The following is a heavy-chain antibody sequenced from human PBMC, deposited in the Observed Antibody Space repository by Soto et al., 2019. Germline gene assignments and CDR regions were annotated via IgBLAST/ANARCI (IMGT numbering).Heavy chain of an antibody. CDR1: GFTFSSCS. CDR2: ISSSSSYI. D-gene: IGHD5-18*01. J-gene: IGHJ6*02. V-gene: IGHV3-21*01. Sequence: PGGSLRLSCAASGFTFSSCSMNWVRQAPGKGLEWVSSISSSSSYIYYADSVKGRFTISRDNAKNSLYLQMNSLRAEDTAVYYCARDLYSPPQSYYYGMDVWGQGTTVTVSS. CDR3: ARDLYSPPQSYYYGMDV.